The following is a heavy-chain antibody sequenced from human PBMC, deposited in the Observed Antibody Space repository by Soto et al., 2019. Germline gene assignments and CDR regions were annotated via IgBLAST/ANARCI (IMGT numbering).Heavy chain of an antibody. Sequence: SETLSLTCTVSGGSISSYYWSWIRQPPGKGLEWIGYIYYSGSTNYNPSLKSRVTISVDTSKNQFSLKLSSVTAADTAVYYCARDGVAARPGYYGMDVWGQGTTVTVSS. CDR1: GGSISSYY. J-gene: IGHJ6*02. D-gene: IGHD6-6*01. V-gene: IGHV4-59*01. CDR3: ARDGVAARPGYYGMDV. CDR2: IYYSGST.